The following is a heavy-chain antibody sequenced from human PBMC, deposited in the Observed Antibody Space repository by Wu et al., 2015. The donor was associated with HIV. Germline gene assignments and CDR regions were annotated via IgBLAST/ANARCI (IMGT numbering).Heavy chain of an antibody. D-gene: IGHD3-10*01. CDR1: GGILTKYD. J-gene: IGHJ5*02. CDR2: TTPMFGTT. Sequence: VQSGAEVRKPGSSVKVSCKASGGILTKYDINWVRQAPGKGLEWMGGTTPMFGTTNYAQKFQGRVTITSDVYTSTVYMELRSLRSEDTATYYCARELEDPAIMVRAGLDPWGQGTLVTVSS. CDR3: ARELEDPAIMVRAGLDP. V-gene: IGHV1-69*01.